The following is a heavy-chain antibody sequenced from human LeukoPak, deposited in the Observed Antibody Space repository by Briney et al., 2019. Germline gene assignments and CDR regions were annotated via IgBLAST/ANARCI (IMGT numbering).Heavy chain of an antibody. CDR1: GFTFSSYE. J-gene: IGHJ4*02. D-gene: IGHD2-2*01. V-gene: IGHV3-48*03. Sequence: PGGSLRLSCAASGFTFSSYEMNWVRQAPGKGLEWVSYISSSGSTIYYADSVKCRFTISRDNAKNSLYLQMNSLRAEDTAVYYCARVVPAATGGYFDYWGQGTLVTVSS. CDR3: ARVVPAATGGYFDY. CDR2: ISSSGSTI.